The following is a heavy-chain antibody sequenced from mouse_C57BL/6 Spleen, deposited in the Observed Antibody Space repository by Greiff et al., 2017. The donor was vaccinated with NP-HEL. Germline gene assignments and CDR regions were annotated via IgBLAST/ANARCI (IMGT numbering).Heavy chain of an antibody. CDR3: ARMTDAMDY. Sequence: VQLQQSGPVLVKPGASVKMSCKASGYTFTDYYMNWVKQSHGKSLEWIGVINPYNGGTSYNQKFKGKATLTVDKSSSTAYMELNSLTSEDSAVYYCARMTDAMDYWGQGTSVTVSS. J-gene: IGHJ4*01. D-gene: IGHD2-13*01. CDR1: GYTFTDYY. V-gene: IGHV1-19*01. CDR2: INPYNGGT.